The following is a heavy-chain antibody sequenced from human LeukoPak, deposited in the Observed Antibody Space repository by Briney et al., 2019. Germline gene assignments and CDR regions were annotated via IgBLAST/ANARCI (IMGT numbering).Heavy chain of an antibody. CDR3: ARGGSSSWFEY. Sequence: PGGSLRLSCAASGFTVSSSYMSWVRQAPGKGLEWVSIIYSGGTTYYADSVKGRLTIPRDKSKNMLYLQMNSLRAEDTAVYYCARGGSSSWFEYWGQGTLVTVSS. CDR2: IYSGGTT. CDR1: GFTVSSSY. D-gene: IGHD6-13*01. J-gene: IGHJ4*02. V-gene: IGHV3-53*01.